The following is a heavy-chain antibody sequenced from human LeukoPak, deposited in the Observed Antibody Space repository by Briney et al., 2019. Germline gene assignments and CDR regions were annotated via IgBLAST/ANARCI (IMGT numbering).Heavy chain of an antibody. CDR1: GGSFSGYY. J-gene: IGHJ4*02. Sequence: SETLSLTCAVYGGSFSGYYWSWIRQPPGKGLEWIGEINHSGSTNYNPSLKSRVTISVDTSKNQFSLKLSSVTAADTAVYYCARGQNWGSYFDYWGQGTLVTVS. CDR2: INHSGST. D-gene: IGHD7-27*01. CDR3: ARGQNWGSYFDY. V-gene: IGHV4-34*01.